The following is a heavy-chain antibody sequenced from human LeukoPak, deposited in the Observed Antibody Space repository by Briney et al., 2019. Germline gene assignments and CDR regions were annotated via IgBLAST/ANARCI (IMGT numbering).Heavy chain of an antibody. CDR2: FYNSGRS. D-gene: IGHD3-16*01. Sequence: SETLSLTCTVSDDSISDYYRGWIRQPPGKGLEWFGYFYNSGRSTYNPSLKSRVTISADTSKNHFSLKLNSVTTADTAVYYCTRGAGWLIDYWGQGILVTVSS. J-gene: IGHJ4*02. V-gene: IGHV4-59*01. CDR3: TRGAGWLIDY. CDR1: DDSISDYY.